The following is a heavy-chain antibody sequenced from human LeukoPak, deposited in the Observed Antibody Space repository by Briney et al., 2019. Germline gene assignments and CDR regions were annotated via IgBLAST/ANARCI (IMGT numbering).Heavy chain of an antibody. Sequence: GGSLRLSCAASGFTSISNTINWVGQPPGKGRKWVQSISSSSSYIYYADSVKGRFTISRDNAKNSLYLQMNSLRAEDTAVYYCARDLGSGFINSHFDYWGQGTLVTVSS. CDR1: GFTSISNT. V-gene: IGHV3-21*01. D-gene: IGHD2-2*03. J-gene: IGHJ4*02. CDR3: ARDLGSGFINSHFDY. CDR2: ISSSSSYI.